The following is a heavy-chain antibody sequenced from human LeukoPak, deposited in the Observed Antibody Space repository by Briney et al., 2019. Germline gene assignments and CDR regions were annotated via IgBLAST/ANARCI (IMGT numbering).Heavy chain of an antibody. CDR2: ISAYNGNT. CDR3: ARDGDIVLMVYEDWFDP. J-gene: IGHJ5*02. CDR1: GGTFTSYG. Sequence: ASVKVSCKASGGTFTSYGISWVRQAPGQGLEWMGWISAYNGNTNYAQKLQGRVTMTTDTSTSTAYMELRSLRSDDTAVYYCARDGDIVLMVYEDWFDPWGQGTLVTVSS. D-gene: IGHD2-8*01. V-gene: IGHV1-18*01.